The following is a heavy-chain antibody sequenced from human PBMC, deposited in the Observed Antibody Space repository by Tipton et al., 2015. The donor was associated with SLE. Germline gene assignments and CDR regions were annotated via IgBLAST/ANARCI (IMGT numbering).Heavy chain of an antibody. D-gene: IGHD2-21*02. Sequence: GLVKPSETLSLTCTVSGGSINSHYWAWIRQPPGKGLEWIGYISDGGGTNYNPSLKSRVTISIDPAKNQFSLKLTSVTAADTAVYYCARGMVTWRGAIIGVDVWGQGTTVNVS. V-gene: IGHV4-59*08. CDR1: GGSINSHY. J-gene: IGHJ6*02. CDR3: ARGMVTWRGAIIGVDV. CDR2: ISDGGGT.